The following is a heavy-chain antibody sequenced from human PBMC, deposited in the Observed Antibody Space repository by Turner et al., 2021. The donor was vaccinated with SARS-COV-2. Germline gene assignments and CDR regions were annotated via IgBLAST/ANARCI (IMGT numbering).Heavy chain of an antibody. CDR2: IYYSGST. Sequence: QLQLQESGPGLVKPSETLSLTCTVSGGSIGSSSYYWGWIRQPPGKGLEWIGSIYYSGSTYYNPSLKSRVTISVDTSKNQFSLKLSSVTAADTAVYYCAPSPITMVRGVITFGWFDPWGQGTLVTVSS. CDR3: APSPITMVRGVITFGWFDP. D-gene: IGHD3-10*01. V-gene: IGHV4-39*01. CDR1: GGSIGSSSYY. J-gene: IGHJ5*02.